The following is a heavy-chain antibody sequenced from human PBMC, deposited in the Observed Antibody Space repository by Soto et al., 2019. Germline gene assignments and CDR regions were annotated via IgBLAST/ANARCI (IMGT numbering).Heavy chain of an antibody. CDR2: ISAYSGNT. CDR1: GYTFTSYG. D-gene: IGHD5-18*01. CDR3: AREDTAMVWHN. Sequence: ASVKVSCKASGYTFTSYGISWVRHAPGQGLEWMGWISAYSGNTNYAQKLQGRVTMTTDTPTSTAYMELRSLRSDDTAVYYCAREDTAMVWHNWGQGTLVTVSS. J-gene: IGHJ4*02. V-gene: IGHV1-18*01.